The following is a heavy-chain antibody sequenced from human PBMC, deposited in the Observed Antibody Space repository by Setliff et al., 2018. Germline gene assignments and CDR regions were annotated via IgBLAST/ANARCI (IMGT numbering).Heavy chain of an antibody. CDR1: GGSISSHY. CDR3: ARDLDLNYDFWSGYYYGNAFDI. J-gene: IGHJ3*02. V-gene: IGHV4-59*11. Sequence: LSLTCTVSGGSISSHYWSWIRQPPGKGLEWIGYIYYSGSTNYNPSLKSRVTISVDTSKNQFSLKLSSVTAADTAVYYCARDLDLNYDFWSGYYYGNAFDIWGQGTMVTVSS. D-gene: IGHD3-3*01. CDR2: IYYSGST.